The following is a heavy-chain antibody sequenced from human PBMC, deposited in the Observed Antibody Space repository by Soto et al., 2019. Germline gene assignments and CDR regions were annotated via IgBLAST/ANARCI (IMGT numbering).Heavy chain of an antibody. CDR3: AKDRYGDYGGIDY. D-gene: IGHD4-17*01. V-gene: IGHV3-23*01. Sequence: VQLLESGGGLVQPGGSLRLSCAASGFTFSTYAMIWVRQAPGKGLEWVSVITGSGGRTYYADAVKGRFTISRDTSKKTLFLQMNSLRAEDTAVYYCAKDRYGDYGGIDYWGQGTMVTVSS. CDR1: GFTFSTYA. CDR2: ITGSGGRT. J-gene: IGHJ4*02.